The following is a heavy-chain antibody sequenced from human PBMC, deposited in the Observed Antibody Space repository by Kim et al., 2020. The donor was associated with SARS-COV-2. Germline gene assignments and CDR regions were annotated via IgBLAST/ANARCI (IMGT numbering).Heavy chain of an antibody. J-gene: IGHJ4*02. Sequence: GGSLRLSCTASGFTFGDYAMSWFRQAPGKGLEWVGCIRSKADGGTTEYAASVKGRFTISRDDSKSIAYLQMNSLKTEDTAVYYCTSGHASSSSSVLDWGQGTLVTVSS. D-gene: IGHD6-6*01. CDR2: IRSKADGGTT. CDR1: GFTFGDYA. CDR3: TSGHASSSSSVLD. V-gene: IGHV3-49*03.